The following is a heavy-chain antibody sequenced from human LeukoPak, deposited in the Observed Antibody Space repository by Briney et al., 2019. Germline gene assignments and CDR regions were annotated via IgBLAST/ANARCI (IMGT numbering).Heavy chain of an antibody. J-gene: IGHJ4*02. D-gene: IGHD6-13*01. CDR1: GFTVSSNY. CDR2: IYSGGST. V-gene: IGHV3-66*02. Sequence: GGSLRLSCAASGFTVSSNYMSWVRQAPGKGLEWVSVIYSGGSTYYADSVKGRFTISRDSSKNTLYLQMNSLRAEDTAVYYCARVGKGAAAGIDYWGQGTLVTVSS. CDR3: ARVGKGAAAGIDY.